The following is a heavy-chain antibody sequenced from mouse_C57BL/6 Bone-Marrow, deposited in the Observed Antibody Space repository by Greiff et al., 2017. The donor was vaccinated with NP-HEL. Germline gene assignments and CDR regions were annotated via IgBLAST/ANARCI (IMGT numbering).Heavy chain of an antibody. J-gene: IGHJ2*01. CDR3: ARRGFYYYGSRLEY. CDR2: INPSNGGT. D-gene: IGHD1-1*01. Sequence: QVQLQQSGTELVKPGASVKLSCKASGYTFTSYWMHWVKQRPGQGLEWIGNINPSNGGTNYNEKFKSKATLTVDKSSSTAYMQLSSLTSEASAVYYCARRGFYYYGSRLEYWGQDTTLTDSS. CDR1: GYTFTSYW. V-gene: IGHV1-53*01.